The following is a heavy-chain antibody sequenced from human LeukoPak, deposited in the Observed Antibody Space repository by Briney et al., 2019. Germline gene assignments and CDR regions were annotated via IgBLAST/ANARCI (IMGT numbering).Heavy chain of an antibody. CDR3: ATESSSTTYRALDY. V-gene: IGHV4-59*06. CDR2: LYYSGST. J-gene: IGHJ4*02. CDR1: GGPISHYY. Sequence: PWGTLSPTCTVPGGPISHYYWSWIPRSPGKGLEWIGYLYYSGSTYYNPSLKTRVTISVDTSKNQFSLKLSCVTAADTAVYYCATESSSTTYRALDYWGQGTLVTVSS. D-gene: IGHD2-2*01.